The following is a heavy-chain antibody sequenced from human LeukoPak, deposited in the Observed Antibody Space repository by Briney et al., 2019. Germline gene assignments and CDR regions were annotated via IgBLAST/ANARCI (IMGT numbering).Heavy chain of an antibody. CDR2: ISASNGNT. CDR1: GGTFSSYA. V-gene: IGHV1-18*01. Sequence: ASVKVSCKASGGTFSSYAISWVRQAPGQGLEWMGWISASNGNTNYAQRLQGRVTMTTDTSTSTAYMELRSLRSDDTAVYYCARDRDYGDYNTQDLFVYWGQGTLVTVSS. J-gene: IGHJ4*02. D-gene: IGHD4-17*01. CDR3: ARDRDYGDYNTQDLFVY.